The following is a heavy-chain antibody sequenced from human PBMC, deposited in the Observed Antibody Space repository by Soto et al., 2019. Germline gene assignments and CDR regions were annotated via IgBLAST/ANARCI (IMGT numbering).Heavy chain of an antibody. CDR1: GGSISSYY. CDR3: ARGPLLASLIVATTPESHAVTTNDY. J-gene: IGHJ4*02. V-gene: IGHV4-59*01. Sequence: SETLSLTCTVSGGSISSYYWSWIRQPPGKGLEWIGYIYYSGSTNYNPSLKSRVTISVDTSKNQFSLKLSSVTAADTAVYYCARGPLLASLIVATTPESHAVTTNDYWGQGTLVTVSS. D-gene: IGHD5-12*01. CDR2: IYYSGST.